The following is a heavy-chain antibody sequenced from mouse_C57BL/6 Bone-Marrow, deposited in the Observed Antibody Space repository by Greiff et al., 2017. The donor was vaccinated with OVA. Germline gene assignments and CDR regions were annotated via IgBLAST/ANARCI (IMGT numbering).Heavy chain of an antibody. D-gene: IGHD1-1*01. Sequence: QVQLQQPGAELVRPGTSVKLSCKASGYTFTSYWMHWVKQRPGQGLEWIGVIDPSDSYTNYNQKFKGKATLTVDTSSSTAYMQLSSLTSEDSAVYYCAIPLIYYYGSSYWYFDVWGTGTTVTVSS. CDR1: GYTFTSYW. CDR3: AIPLIYYYGSSYWYFDV. CDR2: IDPSDSYT. V-gene: IGHV1-59*01. J-gene: IGHJ1*03.